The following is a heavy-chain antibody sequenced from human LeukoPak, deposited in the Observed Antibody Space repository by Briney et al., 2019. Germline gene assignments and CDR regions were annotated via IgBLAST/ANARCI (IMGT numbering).Heavy chain of an antibody. CDR3: ARPQWDPSLPYSYFDY. J-gene: IGHJ4*02. V-gene: IGHV3-7*01. CDR2: IKEDGSEK. Sequence: GGSLRLSCAASGFTFSRYWMSWVRQAPGKGLEWVANIKEDGSEKYYVDSVKGRFTISRDNAKNSLYLQLNSLRAEDTAVYYCARPQWDPSLPYSYFDYWGQGTLVTVSS. CDR1: GFTFSRYW. D-gene: IGHD1-26*01.